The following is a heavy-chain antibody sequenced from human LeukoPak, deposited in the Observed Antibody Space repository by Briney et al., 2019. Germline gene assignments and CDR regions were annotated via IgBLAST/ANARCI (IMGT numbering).Heavy chain of an antibody. CDR3: ARESVLAPHFDY. J-gene: IGHJ4*02. CDR1: GGSISSSSYY. Sequence: PSETLSLTCTVSGGSISSSSYYWGWIRQPPGMGLEWIGSIYYSGSTYYNPSLKSRVTISVDTSKNQFSLKLSSVTAADTAVYYCARESVLAPHFDYWGQGTLVTVSS. CDR2: IYYSGST. V-gene: IGHV4-39*07.